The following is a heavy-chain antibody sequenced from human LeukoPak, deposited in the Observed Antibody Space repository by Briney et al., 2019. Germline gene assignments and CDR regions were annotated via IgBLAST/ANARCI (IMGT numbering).Heavy chain of an antibody. CDR3: AKEDYDGSGSYYTH. CDR1: GFTFSSYG. V-gene: IGHV3-30*18. Sequence: PGGSLRLSCAASGFTFSSYGMHWVRQAPGKGLEWVAVIGSDGKTAVYADSVKGRFAISRDNTNNAVYLQMNSLRGEDTAVYHCAKEDYDGSGSYYTHWGQGTLVSVSS. CDR2: IGSDGKTA. D-gene: IGHD3-10*01. J-gene: IGHJ4*02.